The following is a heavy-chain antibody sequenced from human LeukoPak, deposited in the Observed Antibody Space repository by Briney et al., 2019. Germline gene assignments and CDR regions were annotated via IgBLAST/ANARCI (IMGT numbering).Heavy chain of an antibody. Sequence: SETLSLTCTVSGGAISSSSYYWGWIRQPPGKGLEWIGSIYYSGTTYYNPSLKSRVTISVDTSKDQFSLKLSSVTAADTAVYYCAREYSAFEIWGQGTMVTASS. D-gene: IGHD1-1*01. CDR1: GGAISSSSYY. J-gene: IGHJ3*02. V-gene: IGHV4-39*07. CDR2: IYYSGTT. CDR3: AREYSAFEI.